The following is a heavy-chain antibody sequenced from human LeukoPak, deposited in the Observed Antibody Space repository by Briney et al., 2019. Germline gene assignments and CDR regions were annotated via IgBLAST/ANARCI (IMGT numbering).Heavy chain of an antibody. CDR1: GYTLTELS. CDR3: ATSGVVVPAASSGNWFDP. V-gene: IGHV1-24*01. CDR2: FDPEDGET. D-gene: IGHD2-2*01. Sequence: ASVKVSCKVSGYTLTELSMHWVRQAPGKGLEWMGGFDPEDGETIYAQKFQGRVTMTEDTSTDTAYMELSSLRSEDTAVYYCATSGVVVPAASSGNWFDPWGQGTLVTVSS. J-gene: IGHJ5*02.